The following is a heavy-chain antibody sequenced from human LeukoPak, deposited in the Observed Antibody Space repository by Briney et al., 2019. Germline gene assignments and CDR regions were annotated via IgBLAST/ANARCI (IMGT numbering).Heavy chain of an antibody. CDR2: MNPNSGNT. Sequence: ASVKVSCKASGYTFTSYDINWVRRATGQGLEWMGWMNPNSGNTGYAQKFQGRVTMTRDTSTSTVYMELSSLRSEDTAVYYCAREEPDYYDSKPPFDYWGQGTLVTVSS. CDR3: AREEPDYYDSKPPFDY. D-gene: IGHD3-22*01. CDR1: GYTFTSYD. J-gene: IGHJ4*02. V-gene: IGHV1-8*01.